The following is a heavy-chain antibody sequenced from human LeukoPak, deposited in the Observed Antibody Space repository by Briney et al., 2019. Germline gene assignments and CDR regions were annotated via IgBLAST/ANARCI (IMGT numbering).Heavy chain of an antibody. CDR3: ARKRRGNWFDP. CDR2: MNPNSSNT. V-gene: IGHV1-8*01. CDR1: GYTFTSYD. Sequence: ASVKVSCKASGYTFTSYDINWGRQATGQGLEWMGWMNPNSSNTGYAQKFQGRVTMTRNTSISTAYMELSSLRSEDTAVYYCARKRRGNWFDPWGQGTLVTVSS. J-gene: IGHJ5*02.